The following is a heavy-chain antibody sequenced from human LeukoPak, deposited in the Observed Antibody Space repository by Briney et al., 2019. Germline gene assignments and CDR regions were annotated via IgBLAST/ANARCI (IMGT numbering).Heavy chain of an antibody. CDR1: GYTFTGYY. J-gene: IGHJ4*02. D-gene: IGHD6-19*01. CDR3: ARVAGTYRNYFDY. CDR2: INPNSGGT. V-gene: IGHV1-2*02. Sequence: ASVKVSCKASGYTFTGYYMHWVRQAPGQGLEWMGWINPNSGGTNYAQKFQGRVTMTRDTSISTAYMELSRLRSDDTAVYYCARVAGTYRNYFDYWGQGTLVTVSS.